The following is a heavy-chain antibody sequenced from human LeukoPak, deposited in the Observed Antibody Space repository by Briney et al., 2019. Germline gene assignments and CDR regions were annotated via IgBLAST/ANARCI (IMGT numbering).Heavy chain of an antibody. CDR3: ARDYPWFDS. Sequence: SETLSLTCTVSGASISAYYWSWIRQSPGKELTWIGFVHSSGTTKYNPSLNGRVTISVDTSENQLSLRLNSVTPADTAVYFCARDYPWFDSWGQGTLVTVSS. J-gene: IGHJ5*01. V-gene: IGHV4-59*01. CDR1: GASISAYY. D-gene: IGHD3-16*02. CDR2: VHSSGTT.